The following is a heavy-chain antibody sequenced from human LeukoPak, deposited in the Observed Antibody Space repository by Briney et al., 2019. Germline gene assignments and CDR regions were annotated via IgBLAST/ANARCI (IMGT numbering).Heavy chain of an antibody. CDR1: GGSISSYY. CDR2: IYYSGST. J-gene: IGHJ4*02. V-gene: IGHV4-59*01. Sequence: NPSKTLSLTCTVSGGSISSYYWSWIRQPPGKGLEWIGYIYYSGSTNYNPSLKSRVTISVDTSKNQFSLKLSSVTAADTAVYYCAREWNGGSGSYYNHIDYWGQGTLVTVSS. D-gene: IGHD3-10*01. CDR3: AREWNGGSGSYYNHIDY.